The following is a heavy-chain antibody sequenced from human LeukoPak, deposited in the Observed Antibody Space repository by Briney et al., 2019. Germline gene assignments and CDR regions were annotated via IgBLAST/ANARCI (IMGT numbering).Heavy chain of an antibody. CDR2: IYTSGST. CDR3: ARLSVVHTLMGDYYYYMDV. J-gene: IGHJ6*03. V-gene: IGHV4-4*09. Sequence: PSETLSLTCTVYGGSISSYYWSWIRQPPGKGLEWIGYIYTSGSTNYNPSLKSRVTISVDTSKNQFSLKLSSVTAADTAVYYCARLSVVHTLMGDYYYYMDVWGKGTTVTVSS. CDR1: GGSISSYY. D-gene: IGHD1-1*01.